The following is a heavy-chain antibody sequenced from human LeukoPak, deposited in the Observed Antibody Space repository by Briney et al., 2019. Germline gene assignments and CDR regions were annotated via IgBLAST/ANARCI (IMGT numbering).Heavy chain of an antibody. CDR3: AKEKIGITIFGLVGY. J-gene: IGHJ4*02. V-gene: IGHV3-30*02. CDR1: GFTFSNYG. Sequence: GGSLRLSCAASGFTFSNYGMHWVRQAPGKGLEWVAFIRYDGSIKYYADSVKGRFTISRDNSKNTLYLQMNSLRAEDTAVYYCAKEKIGITIFGLVGYWGQGTLVTVSS. D-gene: IGHD3-3*01. CDR2: IRYDGSIK.